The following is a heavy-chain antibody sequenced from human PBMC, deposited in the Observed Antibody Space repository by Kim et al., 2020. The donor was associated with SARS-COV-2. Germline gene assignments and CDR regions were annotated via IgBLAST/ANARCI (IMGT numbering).Heavy chain of an antibody. CDR1: GGSISSSSYY. J-gene: IGHJ1*01. Sequence: SETLSLTCTVSGGSISSSSYYWGWIRQPPGKGLEWIGSIYYSGSTYYNPSLKSRVTISVDTSKNQFSLKLSSVTAADTAVYYCARGSGDSSSWYGWRHW. D-gene: IGHD6-13*01. CDR2: IYYSGST. CDR3: ARGSGDSSSWYGWRH. V-gene: IGHV4-39*07.